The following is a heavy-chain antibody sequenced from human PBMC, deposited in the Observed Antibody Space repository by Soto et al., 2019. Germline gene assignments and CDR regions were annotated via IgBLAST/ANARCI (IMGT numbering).Heavy chain of an antibody. V-gene: IGHV4-59*01. CDR3: ARSDYGEFDY. J-gene: IGHJ4*02. CDR1: GGPLRSYF. D-gene: IGHD4-17*01. Sequence: SETLSLTCTVSGGPLRSYFWSWIRQPPGKGLEWIAYIHFGGSTNYNPSLKSRVTISVDTSKNQVSLRLASVAAADTAKYYCARSDYGEFDYWGQGILVTVSS. CDR2: IHFGGST.